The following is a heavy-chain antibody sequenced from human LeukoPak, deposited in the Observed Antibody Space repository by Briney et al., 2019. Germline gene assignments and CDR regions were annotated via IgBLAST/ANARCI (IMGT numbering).Heavy chain of an antibody. CDR3: SKSGSSWYNWFDP. CDR2: IYSTGST. V-gene: IGHV4-61*05. J-gene: IGHJ5*02. Sequence: PSETLSLTCSVSGGSISSRNYYWGWIRQPPGKKLEWIGRIYSTGSTNYNPSLKSRVTMSIDTSKNQFSLNLSSVTAADTAIYYCSKSGSSWYNWFDPWGQGTLVTVSS. CDR1: GGSISSRNYY. D-gene: IGHD6-13*01.